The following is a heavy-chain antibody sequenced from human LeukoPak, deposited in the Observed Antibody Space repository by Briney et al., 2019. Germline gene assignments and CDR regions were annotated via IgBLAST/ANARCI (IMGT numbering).Heavy chain of an antibody. Sequence: GGSLRLSCEASGFTFSAYAMTWVRQAPGQGLEWVSSIGSDNKPHYSESVKGRFAISRDNSKNTLYLQMNSLRAEDTAVYYCAKGGGDAFDIWGQGTMVTVSS. V-gene: IGHV3-23*05. CDR1: GFTFSAYA. CDR2: IGSDNKP. J-gene: IGHJ3*02. D-gene: IGHD3-16*01. CDR3: AKGGGDAFDI.